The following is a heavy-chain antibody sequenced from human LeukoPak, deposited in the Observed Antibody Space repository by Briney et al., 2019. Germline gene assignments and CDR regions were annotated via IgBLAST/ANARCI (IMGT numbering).Heavy chain of an antibody. CDR1: GFTFSSHS. V-gene: IGHV3-21*01. Sequence: GGSLRLSCAAPGFTFSSHSMNWVRQAPGKGLEWVSSISSSSSYIYYADSVKGRFTISRDNAKNSLYLQMNSLRAEDTAVYYCARDPYCSGGSCYEAYFDYWGQGTLVTVSS. D-gene: IGHD2-15*01. J-gene: IGHJ4*02. CDR2: ISSSSSYI. CDR3: ARDPYCSGGSCYEAYFDY.